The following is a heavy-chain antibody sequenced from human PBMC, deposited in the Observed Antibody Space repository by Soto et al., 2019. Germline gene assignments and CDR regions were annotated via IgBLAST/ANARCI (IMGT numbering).Heavy chain of an antibody. CDR3: ARDRADYDFWSGYLSWFDR. D-gene: IGHD3-3*01. V-gene: IGHV3-48*02. CDR2: ISSSSSTI. J-gene: IGHJ5*02. Sequence: EVQLVESGGGLVQPGGSLRLSCAASGFTFSSYSMNWVRQAPGKGLEWVSYISSSSSTIYYADSVKGRFTISRDNAKNSLYLQMNSLRDEDTAVYYCARDRADYDFWSGYLSWFDRWGQGTLVTVSS. CDR1: GFTFSSYS.